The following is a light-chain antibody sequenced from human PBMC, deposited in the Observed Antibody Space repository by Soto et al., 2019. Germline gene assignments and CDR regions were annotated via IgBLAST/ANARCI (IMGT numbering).Light chain of an antibody. CDR3: QQYGSSPPAA. Sequence: EIVLTQSPGTLSLSPGERATLSCRASQSVSSSYLAWYQQKPGQAPRLLIYGASSRATGIPDRFSGSGSGTDFTLTISRLEPEDFAVYYCQQYGSSPPAAFGHGTRLEIK. V-gene: IGKV3-20*01. CDR1: QSVSSSY. J-gene: IGKJ5*01. CDR2: GAS.